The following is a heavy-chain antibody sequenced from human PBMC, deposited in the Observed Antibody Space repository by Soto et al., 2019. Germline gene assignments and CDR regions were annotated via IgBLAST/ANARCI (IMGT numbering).Heavy chain of an antibody. CDR1: GYTFTGYY. D-gene: IGHD6-13*01. V-gene: IGHV1-2*02. J-gene: IGHJ6*02. CDR3: ARDPTRIAAAGRYGMDV. CDR2: INPNSGGT. Sequence: GASVKVSCKASGYTFTGYYMHWLRQAPGQGLEWMGWINPNSGGTNYAQKFQGRVTMTRDTSISTAYMELSRLRSDDTAVYYCARDPTRIAAAGRYGMDVWGQGTTVTVSS.